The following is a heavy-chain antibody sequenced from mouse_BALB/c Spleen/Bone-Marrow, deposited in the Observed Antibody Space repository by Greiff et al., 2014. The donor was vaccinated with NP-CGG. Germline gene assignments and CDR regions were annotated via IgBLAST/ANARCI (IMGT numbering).Heavy chain of an antibody. D-gene: IGHD4-1*01. Sequence: QVQLKQSGAELVRPGASVKLSCKASGYTFTSYWINWVKQRPGQGLEWIGNIYPSDSYTNYNQKLKDKATLTVDKSSSTAYMQLSSPTSEDSAVYYCTTGTRFAYWGQGTLVTVSA. J-gene: IGHJ3*01. CDR3: TTGTRFAY. V-gene: IGHV1-69*02. CDR2: IYPSDSYT. CDR1: GYTFTSYW.